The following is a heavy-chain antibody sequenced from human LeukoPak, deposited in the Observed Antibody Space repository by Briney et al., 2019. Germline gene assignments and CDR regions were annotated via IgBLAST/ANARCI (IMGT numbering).Heavy chain of an antibody. CDR2: ISGDGGST. Sequence: GGSLRLSCAASGFTFDDYAMHWVRQAPGKGLEWVSLISGDGGSTYYADSVKGRFTISRDNSKNSLYLQMNSLRTEDTALYYCATPDSRYFDWLLYWGQGTLVTVSP. D-gene: IGHD3-9*01. CDR3: ATPDSRYFDWLLY. V-gene: IGHV3-43*02. CDR1: GFTFDDYA. J-gene: IGHJ4*02.